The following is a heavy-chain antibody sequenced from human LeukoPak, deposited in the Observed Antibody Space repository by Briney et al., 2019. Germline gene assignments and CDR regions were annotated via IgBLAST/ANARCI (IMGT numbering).Heavy chain of an antibody. V-gene: IGHV2-5*02. D-gene: IGHD3-22*01. CDR2: IYWDDDK. Sequence: SGPTLVNPTQTLTLTCTFSGFSLSTSGVGVGWIRQPPGKALEWLALIYWDDDKRYSPSLKSRLTITKDTSKNRVVLRMTNMDPVDTATYYCARRRDDYYDSSGYTYAFDIWGQGTLVTVSS. CDR3: ARRRDDYYDSSGYTYAFDI. CDR1: GFSLSTSGVG. J-gene: IGHJ3*02.